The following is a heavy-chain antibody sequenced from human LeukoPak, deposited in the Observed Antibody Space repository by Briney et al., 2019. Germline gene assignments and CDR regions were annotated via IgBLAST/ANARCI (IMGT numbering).Heavy chain of an antibody. Sequence: GGSLRLSCTVSGFTFSTYNMNWVRQAPGKGREWVSSITSSSRYIYYADSVRGRFTISRDNAKSSLYPQMNSLRAEDTAVYYCARDPYSGSYGDYYYYYMDVWGKGTTVTISS. CDR1: GFTFSTYN. J-gene: IGHJ6*03. V-gene: IGHV3-21*01. CDR3: ARDPYSGSYGDYYYYYMDV. CDR2: ITSSSRYI. D-gene: IGHD1-26*01.